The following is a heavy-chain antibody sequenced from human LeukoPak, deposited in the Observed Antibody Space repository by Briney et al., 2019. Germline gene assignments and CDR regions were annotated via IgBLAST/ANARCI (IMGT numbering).Heavy chain of an antibody. CDR2: IIPIFCTA. CDR3: ARDPIRYCSGGSCYAGLAFDI. J-gene: IGHJ3*02. Sequence: ASVKVSCKASGGTFSSYAISWVRQAPGQGLEWMGGIIPIFCTANYAQKFQGRVTITADESTSTAYMELSSLRSEDTAVYYCARDPIRYCSGGSCYAGLAFDIWGQGTMVTVSS. D-gene: IGHD2-15*01. CDR1: GGTFSSYA. V-gene: IGHV1-69*01.